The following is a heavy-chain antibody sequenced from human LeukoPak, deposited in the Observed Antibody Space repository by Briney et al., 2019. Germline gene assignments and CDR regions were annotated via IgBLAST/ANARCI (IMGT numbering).Heavy chain of an antibody. D-gene: IGHD2-2*01. Sequence: SETLSLTCTVSGGSISSYYWSWIRQPPGKGLEWIGYIYYSGSTNYSPSLKSRVTISVDTSKNQFSLKLSSVTAADTAVYYCARSEYQLLTGYNRFDPWGQGTLVTVSS. V-gene: IGHV4-59*01. J-gene: IGHJ5*02. CDR2: IYYSGST. CDR1: GGSISSYY. CDR3: ARSEYQLLTGYNRFDP.